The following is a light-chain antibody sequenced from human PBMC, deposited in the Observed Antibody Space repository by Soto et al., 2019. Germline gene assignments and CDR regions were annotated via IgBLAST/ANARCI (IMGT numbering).Light chain of an antibody. CDR2: GAS. J-gene: IGKJ3*01. CDR3: QQYGSSFT. CDR1: QSVSSSY. Sequence: EIVLTQSPGTLSLSPGERATLSCRASQSVSSSYLAWYQQKPGQAPKLLIFGASSRANGIPVRFSGSGSGTDLTLTISRLEPEDFAVYYCQQYGSSFTFGPGTKVDIK. V-gene: IGKV3-20*01.